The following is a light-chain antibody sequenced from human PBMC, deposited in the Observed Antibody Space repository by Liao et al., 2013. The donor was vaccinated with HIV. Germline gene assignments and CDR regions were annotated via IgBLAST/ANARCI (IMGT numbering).Light chain of an antibody. Sequence: SYELIQPPSVSVSPRQTASITCSGDKLGDKYAYWYQQKPGQSPVLVIYQDSKRPSGIPERFSGSNSGNTATLTISGTQAMDEADYYCQAWDSSTGVFGTGTRVTVL. CDR1: KLGDKY. CDR3: QAWDSSTGV. V-gene: IGLV3-1*01. J-gene: IGLJ1*01. CDR2: QDS.